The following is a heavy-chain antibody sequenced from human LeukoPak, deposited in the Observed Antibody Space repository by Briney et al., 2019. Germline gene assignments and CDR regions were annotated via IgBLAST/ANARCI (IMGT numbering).Heavy chain of an antibody. CDR2: ISGSGGST. D-gene: IGHD3-3*01. CDR1: GFTFSSYA. V-gene: IGHV3-23*01. CDR3: AKDHYDFWSGYLNY. J-gene: IGHJ4*02. Sequence: PGGSLRLSCAAYGFTFSSYAMSWVRQAPGKGLEWVSAISGSGGSTYYADSVKGRFTISRDNSKNTLYLQMNSLRAADTAVYYCAKDHYDFWSGYLNYWGQGTLVTVSS.